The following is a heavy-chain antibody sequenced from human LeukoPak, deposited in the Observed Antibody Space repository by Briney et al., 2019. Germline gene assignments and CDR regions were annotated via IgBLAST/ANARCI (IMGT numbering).Heavy chain of an antibody. CDR2: IIQEGSEK. CDR3: ARENSYGQDFDY. CDR1: GFTFSSYW. V-gene: IGHV3-7*01. Sequence: GGSLRLSCAASGFTFSSYWMSWVRQAPGKGLEWVANIIQEGSEKYYVDSVKGRFTISRDNARNSLYLQMNCLRAEDTAVYYCARENSYGQDFDYWGQGTLVTVSS. J-gene: IGHJ4*02. D-gene: IGHD3-10*01.